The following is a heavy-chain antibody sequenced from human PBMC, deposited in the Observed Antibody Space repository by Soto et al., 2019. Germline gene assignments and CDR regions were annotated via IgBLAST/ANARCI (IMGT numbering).Heavy chain of an antibody. D-gene: IGHD1-20*01. V-gene: IGHV4-34*01. Sequence: XATLSLPCAVCGGSFSGYYWSWIRQPPGKGLEWIGEINHSGSTNYNPSLKSRVTISVDTSKNQFSLKLSSVAAADTAVYYCARGAITRGRYYYYYGMDVSGHGTTVTVS. J-gene: IGHJ6*02. CDR3: ARGAITRGRYYYYYGMDV. CDR1: GGSFSGYY. CDR2: INHSGST.